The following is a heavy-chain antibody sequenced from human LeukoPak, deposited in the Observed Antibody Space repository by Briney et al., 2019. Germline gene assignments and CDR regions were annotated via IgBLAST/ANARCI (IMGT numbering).Heavy chain of an antibody. V-gene: IGHV4-38-2*01. J-gene: IGHJ3*01. Sequence: SESLSLTCAVSGYSITSGYYWGWVRQSPGRGLEWIGTIFHSGSIYYNPSLKSRLTLSVDTSKNQFSPKLNSLTAADTAVYYCARMGVSYYYDSSTYFPVAFDVWGQGTMVTVSA. CDR2: IFHSGSI. CDR3: ARMGVSYYYDSSTYFPVAFDV. D-gene: IGHD3-22*01. CDR1: GYSITSGYY.